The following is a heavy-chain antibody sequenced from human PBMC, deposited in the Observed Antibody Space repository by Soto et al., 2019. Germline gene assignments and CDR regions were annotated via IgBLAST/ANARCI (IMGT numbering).Heavy chain of an antibody. CDR3: ARASVGIFDY. CDR1: GGSFSGYY. D-gene: IGHD1-26*01. CDR2: INHSGST. Sequence: SSETLSLTCAVYGGSFSGYYWSWIRQPPGKGLEWIGEINHSGSTNYNPSLKSRVTISVDTSKNQFSLKLSSVTAADTAVYYCARASVGIFDYWGQGTLVTVSS. V-gene: IGHV4-34*01. J-gene: IGHJ4*02.